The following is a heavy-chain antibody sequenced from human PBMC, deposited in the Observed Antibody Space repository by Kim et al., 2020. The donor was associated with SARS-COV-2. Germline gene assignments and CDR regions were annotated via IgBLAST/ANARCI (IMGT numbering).Heavy chain of an antibody. Sequence: SETLSLTCTVSGGSITNHYWNWIRQSPGRGLEWIGYIYYSRNTDYNPSLKSRVTILVDTSKNQFSLKLSSVTAADTAVYYCAQGQLLPYDVFDIWGQGTMVIVSS. D-gene: IGHD6-19*01. CDR3: AQGQLLPYDVFDI. J-gene: IGHJ3*02. CDR1: GGSITNHY. CDR2: IYYSRNT. V-gene: IGHV4-59*08.